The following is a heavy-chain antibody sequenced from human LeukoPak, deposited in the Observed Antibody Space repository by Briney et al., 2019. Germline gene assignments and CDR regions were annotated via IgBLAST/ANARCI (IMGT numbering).Heavy chain of an antibody. CDR1: GFTISSYP. CDR2: ISGSGGDI. D-gene: IGHD3-10*01. CDR3: ARDLWGSGSYYTFFDY. V-gene: IGHV3-23*01. Sequence: GGSLRLSCAASGFTISSYPMSWVRQAPGKGLEWVSSISGSGGDIYNADSVKGRFIISRDFSKNTLYLQMNSLRAEDTAVYYCARDLWGSGSYYTFFDYWGQGTLVTVSS. J-gene: IGHJ4*02.